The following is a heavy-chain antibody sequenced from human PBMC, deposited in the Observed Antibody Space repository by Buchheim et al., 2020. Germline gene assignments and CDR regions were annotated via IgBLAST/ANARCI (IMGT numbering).Heavy chain of an antibody. J-gene: IGHJ6*02. V-gene: IGHV1-2*06. D-gene: IGHD2-2*01. CDR3: ARGQYQLLDYYYYGMDV. Sequence: QVQLVQSGAEVKKPGASVKVSCKASGYTFTGYYMHWVRQAPGQGLEWMGRINPNSGGTKYAQKFQGRVTMTRDKSISTAYMELSRLRSDDTAVYYCARGQYQLLDYYYYGMDVWGQGTT. CDR2: INPNSGGT. CDR1: GYTFTGYY.